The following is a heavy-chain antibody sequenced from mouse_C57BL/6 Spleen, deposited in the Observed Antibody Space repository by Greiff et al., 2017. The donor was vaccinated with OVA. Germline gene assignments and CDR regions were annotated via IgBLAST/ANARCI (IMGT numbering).Heavy chain of an antibody. CDR2: ISSGSSTI. CDR1: GFTFSDYG. CDR3: AKLYSNYAMDY. D-gene: IGHD2-5*01. J-gene: IGHJ4*01. Sequence: DVQLVESGGGLVKPGGSLKLSCVASGFTFSDYGMHWVRQAPEKGLEWVAYISSGSSTIYYADTVKGRFTISRDNAKNTLFLQMTSLRSEDTAMYYCAKLYSNYAMDYWGQGTSVTVSS. V-gene: IGHV5-17*01.